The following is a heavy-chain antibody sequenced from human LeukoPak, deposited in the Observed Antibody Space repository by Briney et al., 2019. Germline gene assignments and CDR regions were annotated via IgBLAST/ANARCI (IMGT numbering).Heavy chain of an antibody. CDR2: IYYSGST. D-gene: IGHD3-10*01. Sequence: SETLSLTCTVSGGSISSYYWSWIRQPPGKGLEWIGSIYYSGSTYYNPSLKSRVTISVDTSKNQFSLKLSSVTAADTAVYYCARSIWFGETKGLTADYWGQGTLVTVSS. V-gene: IGHV4-59*05. CDR3: ARSIWFGETKGLTADY. J-gene: IGHJ4*02. CDR1: GGSISSYY.